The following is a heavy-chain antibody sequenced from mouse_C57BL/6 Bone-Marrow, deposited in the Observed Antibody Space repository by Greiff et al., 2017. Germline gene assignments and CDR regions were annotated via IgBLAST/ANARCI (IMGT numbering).Heavy chain of an antibody. D-gene: IGHD1-1*01. V-gene: IGHV1-54*01. CDR1: GYAFTNYL. J-gene: IGHJ2*01. CDR2: INPGSGGT. CDR3: ARSDYYGSSYYFDY. Sequence: VQLVESGAELVRPGTSVKVSCKASGYAFTNYLIEWVKQRPGQGLEWIGVINPGSGGTNYNEKFKGKATLTADKSSSTAYMQLSSLTSEDSAVYFCARSDYYGSSYYFDYWGQGTTLTVSS.